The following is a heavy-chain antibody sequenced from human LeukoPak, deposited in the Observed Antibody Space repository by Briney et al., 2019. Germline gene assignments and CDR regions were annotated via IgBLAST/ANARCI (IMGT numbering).Heavy chain of an antibody. CDR3: ARLPPDLDYSNPSDYYYYYMDV. D-gene: IGHD4-11*01. J-gene: IGHJ6*03. V-gene: IGHV5-51*01. CDR2: IYPGDSDT. CDR1: GYSFTSYW. Sequence: GESLKISCKGSGYSFTSYWIGWVRQMPGKGLEWMGIIYPGDSDTRYSPSFQGQVTISADKSISTAYLQWSSLKASDTATYYCARLPPDLDYSNPSDYYYYYMDVWGKGTTVTVSS.